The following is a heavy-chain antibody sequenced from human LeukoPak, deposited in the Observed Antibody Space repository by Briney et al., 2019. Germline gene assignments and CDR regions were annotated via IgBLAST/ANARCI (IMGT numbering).Heavy chain of an antibody. CDR3: AREVPSLDY. CDR2: ISSSIGTI. J-gene: IGHJ4*02. D-gene: IGHD4/OR15-4a*01. V-gene: IGHV3-48*01. CDR1: GFTFSSYS. Sequence: PGGSLRLSCAASGFTFSSYSMNWVRQGPGKGLEWVSYISSSIGTIYYADSVKGRFTISRDNAKNSLYLQMNSLRVEDMAVYYCAREVPSLDYWGQGTLVTVSS.